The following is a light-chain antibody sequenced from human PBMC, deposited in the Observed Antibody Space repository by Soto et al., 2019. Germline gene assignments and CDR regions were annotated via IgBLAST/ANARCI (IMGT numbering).Light chain of an antibody. CDR3: AAWDDSLSGPV. CDR2: RNN. Sequence: QSVLTQPPSGSGTPGQRVTISCSGSRSNIGSNYVYWYQQLPGTAPKLLIYRNNQRPSGVPDRFSGSKSGTSASLAISGLRSEDEADYYCAAWDDSLSGPVFGEGTQLTVL. J-gene: IGLJ3*02. CDR1: RSNIGSNY. V-gene: IGLV1-47*01.